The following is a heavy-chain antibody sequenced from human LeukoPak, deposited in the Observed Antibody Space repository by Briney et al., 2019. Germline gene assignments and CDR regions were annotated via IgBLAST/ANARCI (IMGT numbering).Heavy chain of an antibody. D-gene: IGHD6-6*01. CDR1: GFTFSSYS. CDR2: ISSSSSYI. Sequence: GGSLRLSCAASGFTFSSYSMNWVRQAPGKGLEWVSSISSSSSYIYYADSVKGQFTVSRDNAKNTVYLQMNNLRVDDTAMYYCVGTIASRGSEYWGQGALVTVSS. V-gene: IGHV3-21*01. J-gene: IGHJ4*02. CDR3: VGTIASRGSEY.